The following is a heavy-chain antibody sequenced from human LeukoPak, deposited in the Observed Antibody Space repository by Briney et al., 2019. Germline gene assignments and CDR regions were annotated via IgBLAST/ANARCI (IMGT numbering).Heavy chain of an antibody. CDR1: GGTFSSYA. CDR3: ARVIDSSSSGDFDY. D-gene: IGHD6-6*01. J-gene: IGHJ4*02. CDR2: IIPIFATA. Sequence: SVKVSCKASGGTFSSYAINWVRQAPGQGLEWMGGIIPIFATANYAQKFQGRVTITAYKSTSTACMELSSLRSEDTAMYYCARVIDSSSSGDFDYWGQGTLVTVSS. V-gene: IGHV1-69*06.